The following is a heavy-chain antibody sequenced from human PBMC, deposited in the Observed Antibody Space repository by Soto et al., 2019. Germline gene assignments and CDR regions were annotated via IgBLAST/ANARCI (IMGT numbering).Heavy chain of an antibody. CDR3: ARGAIYYDSIRNYFDY. J-gene: IGHJ4*02. CDR2: INPSGGST. D-gene: IGHD3-22*01. V-gene: IGHV1-46*01. CDR1: GYTFTSYY. Sequence: GASVKVSCKASGYTFTSYYMHWVRQAPGQGLEWMGIINPSGGSTSYAQKFQGRVTITRNTSTSTVYMELSSLRCEGTAVYYCARGAIYYDSIRNYFDYWGQGTLVTVSS.